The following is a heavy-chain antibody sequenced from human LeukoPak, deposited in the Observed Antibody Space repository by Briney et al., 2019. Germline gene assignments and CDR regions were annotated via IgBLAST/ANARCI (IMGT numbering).Heavy chain of an antibody. CDR3: ASIPIGDYDAFDI. V-gene: IGHV1-8*01. J-gene: IGHJ3*02. CDR1: GYTFTSYD. D-gene: IGHD4-17*01. CDR2: MNPNSGNT. Sequence: ASVKVSCKASGYTFTSYDINWVRQATGQGLEWMGWMNPNSGNTGYAQKFQGRVTMTRNTSISTAYMELSSLRSEDTAVYYCASIPIGDYDAFDIWGQGTMVTVSS.